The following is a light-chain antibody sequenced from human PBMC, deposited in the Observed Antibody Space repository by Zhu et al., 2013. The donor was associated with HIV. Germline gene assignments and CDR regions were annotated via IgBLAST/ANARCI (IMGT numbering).Light chain of an antibody. CDR2: AAS. Sequence: IQLTQSPSSLSASVGDRVTITCRASPGISTYLAWYQQKPGKAPKLLIYAASTLQSGVPSRFSGVGSGTEFTLTIDSLQPEDFATYYCQHVNNNAAFGPGTKVDV. V-gene: IGKV1-9*01. CDR3: QHVNNNAA. CDR1: PGISTY. J-gene: IGKJ3*01.